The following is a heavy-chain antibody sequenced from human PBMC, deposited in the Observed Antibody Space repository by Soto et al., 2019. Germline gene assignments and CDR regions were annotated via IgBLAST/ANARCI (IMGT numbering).Heavy chain of an antibody. Sequence: EVQLVESGGGLVQPGGSLRLSCSASVFTFSGRSMHWVRQAPGKGLEYVSGVSPNGNDKYYTDSVKGRFTISRDNSKNTLHLQMSSLRPEDTALFYCIRGFSGLDVWGQGTTVTVSS. CDR2: VSPNGNDK. V-gene: IGHV3-64D*08. J-gene: IGHJ6*02. CDR1: VFTFSGRS. CDR3: IRGFSGLDV.